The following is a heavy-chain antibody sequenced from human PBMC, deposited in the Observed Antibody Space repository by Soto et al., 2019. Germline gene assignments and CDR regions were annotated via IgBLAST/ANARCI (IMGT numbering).Heavy chain of an antibody. Sequence: PSETLSLTCSVSGGYIGSGNFYWSWIRQPPGKGLEWLTSIYHTGTIYITPSLRSRLTISSDTSRHQFSLNLTSVTAADTALYFCARQNVQIGPGFFDYWGRGTLVTVSS. J-gene: IGHJ4*02. CDR3: ARQNVQIGPGFFDY. CDR2: IYHTGTI. D-gene: IGHD3-10*02. V-gene: IGHV4-30-4*01. CDR1: GGYIGSGNFY.